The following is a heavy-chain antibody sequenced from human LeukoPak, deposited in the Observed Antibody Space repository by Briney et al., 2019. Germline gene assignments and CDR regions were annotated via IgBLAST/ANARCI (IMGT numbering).Heavy chain of an antibody. J-gene: IGHJ6*03. CDR1: GFTFSSYA. CDR2: ISYDGSNK. Sequence: PGRSLRLSCAASGFTFSSYAMHWVRQAPGKGLEWVAVISYDGSNKYYADSVKDRFTISRDNSKNTLYLQMNSLRAEDTAVYYCARDAVVLSPDYYYYMDVWGKGTTVTVSS. V-gene: IGHV3-30*04. CDR3: ARDAVVLSPDYYYYMDV. D-gene: IGHD2-8*02.